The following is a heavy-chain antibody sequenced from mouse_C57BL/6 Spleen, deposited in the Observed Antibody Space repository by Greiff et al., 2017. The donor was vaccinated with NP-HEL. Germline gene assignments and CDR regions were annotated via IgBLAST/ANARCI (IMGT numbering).Heavy chain of an antibody. J-gene: IGHJ2*01. CDR3: ARFLITTVPHFDY. V-gene: IGHV14-1*01. CDR2: IDPEDGDT. D-gene: IGHD1-1*01. Sequence: VQLQQSGAELVRPGASVKLSCTASGFNIKDYYMHWVKQRPEQGLEWIGRIDPEDGDTEYAPKFQGKATMTADTSSNTAYLQLSSLTSEDTAIYYCARFLITTVPHFDYWGQGTTLTVSS. CDR1: GFNIKDYY.